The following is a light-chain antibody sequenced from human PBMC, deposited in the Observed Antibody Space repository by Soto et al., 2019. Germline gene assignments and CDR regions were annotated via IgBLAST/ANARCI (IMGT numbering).Light chain of an antibody. CDR1: QSVSNNY. J-gene: IGKJ1*01. V-gene: IGKV3-20*01. Sequence: EIVLTQSPATLSLSPGERATLSCRASQSVSNNYLAWYQQTPGQAPSLLIFGASNRAPDIPDRFSGSGSGTDFTLTISRLEPEDFAVYFCQQYGSSVKTFGQGTKV. CDR3: QQYGSSVKT. CDR2: GAS.